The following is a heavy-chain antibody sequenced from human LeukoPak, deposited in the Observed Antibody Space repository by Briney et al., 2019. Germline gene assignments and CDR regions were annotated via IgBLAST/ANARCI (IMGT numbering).Heavy chain of an antibody. D-gene: IGHD2-2*01. CDR3: AKDMFSRGDIVVVPAATAFDI. J-gene: IGHJ3*02. CDR2: FSWNNGSI. CDR1: GFTFDDYA. Sequence: GRSLRLSCAASGFTFDDYAMHWVRQAPGKGLDWVSGFSWNNGSIGYADSVKGRFTISRDNAKNSLYLQMNSLRAEDMALYYCAKDMFSRGDIVVVPAATAFDIWGQGTMVTVSS. V-gene: IGHV3-9*03.